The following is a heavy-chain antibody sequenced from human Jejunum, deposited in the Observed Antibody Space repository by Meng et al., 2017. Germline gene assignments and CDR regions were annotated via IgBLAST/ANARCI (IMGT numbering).Heavy chain of an antibody. J-gene: IGHJ5*02. Sequence: QVQVVESGGGLVKPGGSLRLSCAASGFTFDYYYMNWIRQAPGKGLEWVSYVSGSGSGVHYADSVKGRFTISRDNAKNSLYLQMNDLRAADTAVYYCAGTYYDPRSPFDPWGQGTLVTVSS. CDR2: VSGSGSGV. CDR1: GFTFDYYY. CDR3: AGTYYDPRSPFDP. D-gene: IGHD3-3*01. V-gene: IGHV3-11*01.